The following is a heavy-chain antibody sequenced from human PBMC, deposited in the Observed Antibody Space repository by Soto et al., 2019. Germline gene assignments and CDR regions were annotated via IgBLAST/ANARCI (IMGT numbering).Heavy chain of an antibody. CDR3: TRGPRPISTGTGAY. CDR1: GFIFKMYW. V-gene: IGHV3-74*01. CDR2: IYNDGTYS. Sequence: LRLSCAASGFIFKMYWMHWVRQSPGKGLVWISRIYNDGTYSDYADSVRGRFTISRDNVNDTLYLQMNNLRAEDSGLYYCTRGPRPISTGTGAYWGQGTQVTAPQ. D-gene: IGHD3-10*01. J-gene: IGHJ4*02.